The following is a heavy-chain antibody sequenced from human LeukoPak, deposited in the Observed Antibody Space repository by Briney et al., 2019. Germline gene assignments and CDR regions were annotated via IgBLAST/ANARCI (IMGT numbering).Heavy chain of an antibody. V-gene: IGHV3-7*01. CDR3: ATTGSSWWKYYFDY. CDR1: GLTVSSNS. J-gene: IGHJ4*02. Sequence: PVRSLRLSCTVSGLTVSSNSISWGRQAPGEGLERVANIKQDGSEKYYMAFAKGRFTISRDNAKNSLYLQLNSLRAEDTAVYYCATTGSSWWKYYFDYWGQGTLVTVSS. CDR2: IKQDGSEK. D-gene: IGHD6-13*01.